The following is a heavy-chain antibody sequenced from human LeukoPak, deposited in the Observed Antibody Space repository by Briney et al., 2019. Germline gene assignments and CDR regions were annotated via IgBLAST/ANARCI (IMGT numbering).Heavy chain of an antibody. CDR2: IYYSGST. CDR1: DVSIFRSNW. D-gene: IGHD3-22*01. V-gene: IGHV4-4*02. Sequence: SGTLSLTCAVSDVSIFRSNWWSWVRQPPGKGLEWIGSIYYSGSTYYNPSLKSRVTISVDTSKNQFSLKLSSVTAADTAVYYCARAYYYDSSGYLTGFYFDYWGQGTLVTVSS. CDR3: ARAYYYDSSGYLTGFYFDY. J-gene: IGHJ4*02.